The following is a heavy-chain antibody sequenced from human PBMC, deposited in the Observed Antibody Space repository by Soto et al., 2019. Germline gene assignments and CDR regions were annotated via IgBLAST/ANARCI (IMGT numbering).Heavy chain of an antibody. Sequence: SETLSLTCTVSGGSISNPSYYWGWVHQPPGKGLEWIGDIFYTGRTYYSPSLKSRVTISVDTSKNQFSLKLSSVTAADTAVYYCASRIVATVPYYYYYGMDVWGQGTTVTVSS. J-gene: IGHJ6*02. V-gene: IGHV4-39*07. CDR1: GGSISNPSYY. CDR3: ASRIVATVPYYYYYGMDV. D-gene: IGHD5-12*01. CDR2: IFYTGRT.